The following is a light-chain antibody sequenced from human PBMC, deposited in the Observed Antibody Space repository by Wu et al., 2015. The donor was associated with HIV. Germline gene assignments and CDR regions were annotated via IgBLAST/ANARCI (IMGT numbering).Light chain of an antibody. CDR1: QSVSSN. CDR3: QQYNSWPPWT. J-gene: IGKJ1*01. CDR2: GAS. Sequence: IVMTQSPATLSVSPGERATLSCRASQSVSSNLAWYQQKPGQAPRLLIYGASTRATGIPVRFTGSGSGTEFTLTISSLQSEDFAAYYCQQYNSWPPWTFGQGTKVEIK. V-gene: IGKV3-15*01.